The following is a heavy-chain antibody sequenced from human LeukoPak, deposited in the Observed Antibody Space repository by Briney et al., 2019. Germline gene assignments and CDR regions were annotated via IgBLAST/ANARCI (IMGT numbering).Heavy chain of an antibody. J-gene: IGHJ5*02. D-gene: IGHD4-17*01. CDR1: GGSFSGYY. CDR2: INHSGST. CDR3: ARGPTVTKGFDP. V-gene: IGHV4-34*01. Sequence: NPSETLSLTCAVYGGSFSGYYWSWIRQPPGKGLEWIGEINHSGSTNYNPSLKSRVTISVDTSKNQFSLKLSSVTAADTAVYYCARGPTVTKGFDPWGQGTLVTVSS.